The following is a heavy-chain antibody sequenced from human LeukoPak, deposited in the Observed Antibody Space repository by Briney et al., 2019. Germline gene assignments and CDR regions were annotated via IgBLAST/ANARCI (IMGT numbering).Heavy chain of an antibody. Sequence: GGSLRLSCAASGFTFSSYAMSWVRQAPGKGLEWVSSISSSSSYIYYADSVKGRFTISRDNAKNSLYLQMNSLRAEDTAVYYCARDGGYPLAYYGMDVWGQGTTVTVSS. J-gene: IGHJ6*02. V-gene: IGHV3-21*01. D-gene: IGHD5-12*01. CDR1: GFTFSSYA. CDR3: ARDGGYPLAYYGMDV. CDR2: ISSSSSYI.